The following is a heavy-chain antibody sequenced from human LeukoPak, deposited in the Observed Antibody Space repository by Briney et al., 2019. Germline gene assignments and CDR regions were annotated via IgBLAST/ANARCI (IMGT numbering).Heavy chain of an antibody. J-gene: IGHJ4*02. V-gene: IGHV1-18*04. CDR2: ISAYNGNT. CDR1: GYTFTGYY. D-gene: IGHD4-23*01. Sequence: ASVKVSCKASGYTFTGYYMHWVRQAPGQGLEWMGWISAYNGNTNYAQKVQGRVTMTTDTSTSTAYMELRSLRSDDTAVYYCARDQGGNYYFDSWGQGTLVTVSS. CDR3: ARDQGGNYYFDS.